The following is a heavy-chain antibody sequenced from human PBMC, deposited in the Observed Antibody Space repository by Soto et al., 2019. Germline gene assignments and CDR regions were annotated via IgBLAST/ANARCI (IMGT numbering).Heavy chain of an antibody. V-gene: IGHV3-21*01. Sequence: EVQLVESGGGLVKPGGSLRLSCAASGFTFSSYSMNWVRQAPGKGLEWVSSISSSSSYIYYADSVKGRFTISRDNAKNSLYLQMNSLRAEDTAVYYCARDIAAARYYYYYYMDVWGKGTTVTVSS. CDR1: GFTFSSYS. CDR2: ISSSSSYI. CDR3: ARDIAAARYYYYYYMDV. D-gene: IGHD6-13*01. J-gene: IGHJ6*03.